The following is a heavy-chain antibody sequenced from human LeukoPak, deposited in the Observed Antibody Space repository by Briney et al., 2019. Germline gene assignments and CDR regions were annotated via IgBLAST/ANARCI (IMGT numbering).Heavy chain of an antibody. V-gene: IGHV1-8*01. D-gene: IGHD3-16*01. CDR2: MNPNSGNT. CDR3: ARGWGSYYYYYGMDV. CDR1: GYTFTSYD. Sequence: ASVKVSCKASGYTFTSYDINWVRQATGQGLEWMGWMNPNSGNTGYAQKFQGRVTMTRNTFISTAYMELSSLRSEDTAVYYCARGWGSYYYYYGMDVWGQGTTVTVSS. J-gene: IGHJ6*02.